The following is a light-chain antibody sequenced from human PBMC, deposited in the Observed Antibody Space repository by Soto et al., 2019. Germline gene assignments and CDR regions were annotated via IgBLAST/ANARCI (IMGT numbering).Light chain of an antibody. CDR2: EVS. V-gene: IGLV2-8*01. J-gene: IGLJ3*02. CDR3: SSYAGSSWV. Sequence: QSAPTQPPSASGSPGQSVTISCTGTSSDVGGYNYVSWYQQHPGKAPKLMIYEVSKRPSGVPDRFSGSKSGNTASLTVSGLQAEDEADYYCSSYAGSSWVFGGGTKLTVL. CDR1: SSDVGGYNY.